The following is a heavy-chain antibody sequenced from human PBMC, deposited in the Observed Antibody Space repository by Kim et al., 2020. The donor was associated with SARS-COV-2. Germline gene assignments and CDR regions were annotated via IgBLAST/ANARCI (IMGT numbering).Heavy chain of an antibody. CDR3: ATPAAGKFEAFDI. D-gene: IGHD6-13*01. Sequence: SETLSLTCTVSGASISSSRYYWGWIRQPPGKGLEWIGTIYYIGNTYYNPSLKSRVTISLDTSTNQFSLKLNSVTAADTAVYYCATPAAGKFEAFDIWGQGTMVTVSS. V-gene: IGHV4-39*07. CDR2: IYYIGNT. CDR1: GASISSSRYY. J-gene: IGHJ3*02.